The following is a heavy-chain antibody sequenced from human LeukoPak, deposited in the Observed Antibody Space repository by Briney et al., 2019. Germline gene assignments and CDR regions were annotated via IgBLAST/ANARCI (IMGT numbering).Heavy chain of an antibody. CDR3: ATGGWSSSSWLY. J-gene: IGHJ4*02. CDR1: GYTLTELS. D-gene: IGHD6-13*01. V-gene: IGHV1-24*01. Sequence: ASVKVSCKVSGYTLTELSMHWVRQAPGKGVEWMGGFDPEDGETIYAQKFQGRVTMTEDTSTDTAYMELSSLRSEDTAVYYCATGGWSSSSWLYWGQGTLVTVSS. CDR2: FDPEDGET.